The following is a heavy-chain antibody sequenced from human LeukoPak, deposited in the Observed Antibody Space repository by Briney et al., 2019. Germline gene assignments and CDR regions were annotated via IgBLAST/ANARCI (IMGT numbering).Heavy chain of an antibody. J-gene: IGHJ4*02. V-gene: IGHV3-33*06. D-gene: IGHD3-3*01. CDR1: GFTFSTYG. CDR2: IWYDGSNK. CDR3: AKDLRYYDFWSALADY. Sequence: GGSLRLSCAASGFTFSTYGMHWVRQAPGKGLEWVALIWYDGSNKYYADSVKGRFTISRDNSKNTLYLQMNSLRAEDTAVYYCAKDLRYYDFWSALADYWGQGTLVTVSS.